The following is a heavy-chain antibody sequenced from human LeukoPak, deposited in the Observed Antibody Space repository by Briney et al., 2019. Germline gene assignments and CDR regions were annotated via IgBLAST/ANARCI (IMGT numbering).Heavy chain of an antibody. D-gene: IGHD1-26*01. CDR1: GFTFSSYA. Sequence: PGRSLRLSCAASGFTFSSYAMHWVRQAPGKGLEWVAVISYDGSNKYYADSVKGRFTISRDNSKNTLYLQMNSLRAEDTALYYCAKEMAPKGGLDSWGQGTLVTVSS. CDR2: ISYDGSNK. CDR3: AKEMAPKGGLDS. V-gene: IGHV3-30-3*01. J-gene: IGHJ4*02.